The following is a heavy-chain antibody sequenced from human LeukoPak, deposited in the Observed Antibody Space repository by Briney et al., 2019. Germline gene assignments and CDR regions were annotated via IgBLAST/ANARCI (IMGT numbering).Heavy chain of an antibody. V-gene: IGHV3-23*01. CDR3: AKDRGLLGVGDY. J-gene: IGHJ4*02. CDR2: ISGSGCNT. D-gene: IGHD2-8*02. CDR1: GFTFSSYA. Sequence: GGSLTLSCAASGFTFSSYAMIWVRQAPGKGLEWVSAISGSGCNTYYADSVKGRFTIPRENSKNTLYLQMNSLRAEDTAVYYCAKDRGLLGVGDYWGQGTLVTVSS.